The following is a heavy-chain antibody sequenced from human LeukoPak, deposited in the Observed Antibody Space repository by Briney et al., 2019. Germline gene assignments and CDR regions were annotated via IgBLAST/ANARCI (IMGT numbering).Heavy chain of an antibody. CDR1: GYTFTSYY. V-gene: IGHV1-46*01. D-gene: IGHD5-24*01. J-gene: IGHJ4*02. Sequence: GASVKVSCKASGYTFTSYYMHWVRQAPGQGLEWMGIINPSGGSTSYAQKFQGRVTMTRDTSTSTVYMELSSLRAEDTAIYYCARDLSHNYRLPDYWGQGTVVTVSS. CDR3: ARDLSHNYRLPDY. CDR2: INPSGGST.